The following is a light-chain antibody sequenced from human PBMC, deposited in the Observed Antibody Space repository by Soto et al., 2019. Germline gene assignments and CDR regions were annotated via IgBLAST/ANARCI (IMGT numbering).Light chain of an antibody. Sequence: DIQMTQSPSSLSASVGDRVTITCQASRDISVYLNWYQQKPGKPPKLLVFDASNLQTGVPSRFSGSGSGTHFTFTTNSLQPEDIATYYCQQYDNFPPYTFGQGTRLEIK. V-gene: IGKV1-33*01. CDR1: RDISVY. J-gene: IGKJ2*01. CDR2: DAS. CDR3: QQYDNFPPYT.